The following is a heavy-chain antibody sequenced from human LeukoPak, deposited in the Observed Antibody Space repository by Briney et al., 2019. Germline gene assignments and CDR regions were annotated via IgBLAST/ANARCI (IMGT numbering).Heavy chain of an antibody. D-gene: IGHD1-26*01. Sequence: PGGSLRLSCAASGFTFSSYAMSWVRQAPGKGLEWVSAISGSGGSTYYADSVKGRSTISRDNSKNTLYLQMNSLRAEDTAVYYCARDNTPTTANNIKYGMDVWGQGTTVTVSS. J-gene: IGHJ6*02. CDR1: GFTFSSYA. V-gene: IGHV3-23*01. CDR2: ISGSGGST. CDR3: ARDNTPTTANNIKYGMDV.